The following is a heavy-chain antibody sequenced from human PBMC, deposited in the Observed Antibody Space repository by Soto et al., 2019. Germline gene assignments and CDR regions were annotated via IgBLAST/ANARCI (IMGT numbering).Heavy chain of an antibody. V-gene: IGHV3-30*18. D-gene: IGHD5-12*01. CDR3: AKEGWLQLQGIDP. CDR2: ISYDGSNK. J-gene: IGHJ5*02. CDR1: GFTFSSYG. Sequence: AEGSLRLSCAASGFTFSSYGMHWVRQAPGKGLEWVAVISYDGSNKYYADSVKGRFTISRDNSKNTLYLQMNSLRAEDTAVYYCAKEGWLQLQGIDPWGQGTLVTVSS.